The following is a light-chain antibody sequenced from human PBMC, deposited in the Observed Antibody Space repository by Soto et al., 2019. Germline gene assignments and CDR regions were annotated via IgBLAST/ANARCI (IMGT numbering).Light chain of an antibody. CDR1: QSISGY. V-gene: IGKV1-39*01. Sequence: DNQMTQSPSSLSASVGDRVTITCRATQSISGYLNWYQQRPGKAPKTLIYAVSSLQSGVPSRFSGSGSGAEYTLTITSLQPEDFATYYCQQSYLTPLTFGQGTKVDIK. CDR3: QQSYLTPLT. CDR2: AVS. J-gene: IGKJ1*01.